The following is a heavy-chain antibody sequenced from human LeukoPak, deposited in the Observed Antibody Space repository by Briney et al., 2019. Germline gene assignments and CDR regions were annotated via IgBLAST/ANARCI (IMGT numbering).Heavy chain of an antibody. J-gene: IGHJ6*03. CDR2: IMPLFNTA. CDR3: ARVDRYHYYLDV. CDR1: GGTFSSYS. Sequence: WASVTVSCTASGGTFSSYSITWVRQAPGQGLEWMGGIMPLFNTANYAQQFQGRVTITTDESTSTAYMELSSLRFEDTAMYYCARVDRYHYYLDVWGKGTTVTVSS. V-gene: IGHV1-69*05.